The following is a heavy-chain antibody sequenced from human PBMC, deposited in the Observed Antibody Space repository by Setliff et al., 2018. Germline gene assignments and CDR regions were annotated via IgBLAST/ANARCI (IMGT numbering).Heavy chain of an antibody. J-gene: IGHJ4*02. V-gene: IGHV4-39*07. CDR1: GGSISSSSYY. CDR2: IYIGGSA. D-gene: IGHD2-21*02. CDR3: ARDLGHGGDSDY. Sequence: SETLSLTCTVSGGSISSSSYYWGWIRQPPGKGLEWIGHIYIGGSANYNPSLKSRVTMSIDTSKNQFSLKLSSVTAADTAVYYCARDLGHGGDSDYWGQGILVTVSS.